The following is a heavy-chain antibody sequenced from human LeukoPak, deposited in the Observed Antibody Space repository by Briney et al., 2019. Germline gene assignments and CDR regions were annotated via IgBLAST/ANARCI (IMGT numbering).Heavy chain of an antibody. CDR3: AKARSHSGYEPFDD. CDR2: LSGNGGST. D-gene: IGHD5-12*01. Sequence: GGSLRLSCAASGFTFSSYWMSWVRQAPGKGLEWVSALSGNGGSTYYADSVKGRFTISRDNSKNTLYLQMNSLRAEDTAVYYCAKARSHSGYEPFDDWGQGTLVTVSS. J-gene: IGHJ4*02. V-gene: IGHV3-23*01. CDR1: GFTFSSYW.